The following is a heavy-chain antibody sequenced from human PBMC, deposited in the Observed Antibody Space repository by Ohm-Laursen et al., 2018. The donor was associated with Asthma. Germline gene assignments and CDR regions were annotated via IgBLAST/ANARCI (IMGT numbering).Heavy chain of an antibody. D-gene: IGHD3-22*01. CDR3: AKDLNEDYDSSGYYFY. Sequence: SLRLSCSASGFTFSSYGMHWVRQAPGKGLEWVAVISYDGSNKYYADSVKGRFTISRDNSKNTLYLQMNSLRAEDTAVYYCAKDLNEDYDSSGYYFYWGQGTLVTVSS. CDR2: ISYDGSNK. J-gene: IGHJ4*02. CDR1: GFTFSSYG. V-gene: IGHV3-30*18.